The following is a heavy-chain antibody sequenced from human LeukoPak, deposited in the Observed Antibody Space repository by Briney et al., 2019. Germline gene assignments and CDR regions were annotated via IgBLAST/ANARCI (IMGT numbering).Heavy chain of an antibody. CDR2: INHSGST. CDR3: ARGPNRIAARPIDY. Sequence: PSETLSLTCAVYGGSFSGYYWSWIRQPPGKGLEWIGEINHSGSTNYNPSLKSRVTISVDTSKNQFSLKLSSVTAADTAVYYCARGPNRIAARPIDYWGQGTLATVSS. J-gene: IGHJ4*02. CDR1: GGSFSGYY. V-gene: IGHV4-34*01. D-gene: IGHD6-6*01.